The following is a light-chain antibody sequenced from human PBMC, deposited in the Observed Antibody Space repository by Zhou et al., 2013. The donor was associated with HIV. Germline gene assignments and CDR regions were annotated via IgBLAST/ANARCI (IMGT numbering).Light chain of an antibody. CDR2: AAS. CDR3: QQSYNTVSIT. V-gene: IGKV1-39*01. CDR1: QSISSW. J-gene: IGKJ5*01. Sequence: DIQMTQSPSTLSASVGDRVTITCRASQSISSWLAWYQQKPGKAPKLLIFAASSLQSGVPSRFSGSGSGTDFTLTISSLQPEDLGTYYCQQSYNTVSITFGQGTRLEIK.